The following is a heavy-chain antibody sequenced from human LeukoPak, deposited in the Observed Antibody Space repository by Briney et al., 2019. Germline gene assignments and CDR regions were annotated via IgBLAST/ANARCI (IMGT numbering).Heavy chain of an antibody. CDR1: GFTFSSYW. J-gene: IGHJ3*02. V-gene: IGHV3-74*01. Sequence: PGGSLRLSCAASGFTFSSYWMHWVRQAPGKGLVWVSRINSDGSSTSYADSVKGRFTISRDNAKNTLYLQMNSLRAEDTAVYHCARAGDYGAFDIWGQGTMVTVSS. D-gene: IGHD4-17*01. CDR2: INSDGSST. CDR3: ARAGDYGAFDI.